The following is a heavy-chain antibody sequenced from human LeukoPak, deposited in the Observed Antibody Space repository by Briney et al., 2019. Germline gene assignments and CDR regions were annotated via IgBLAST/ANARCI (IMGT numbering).Heavy chain of an antibody. CDR1: GFSFSSYS. Sequence: GGSLRLSCAASGFSFSSYSIHWVRQAPGKGLEWVAVISSDGNSKNFALSVKGRFAISRDNSKNTLFLQMNNLRSEDTALYYCVSPTADYPFLYYFNSWGQGTLVTVSS. CDR3: VSPTADYPFLYYFNS. D-gene: IGHD5-12*01. J-gene: IGHJ4*02. CDR2: ISSDGNSK. V-gene: IGHV3-30*09.